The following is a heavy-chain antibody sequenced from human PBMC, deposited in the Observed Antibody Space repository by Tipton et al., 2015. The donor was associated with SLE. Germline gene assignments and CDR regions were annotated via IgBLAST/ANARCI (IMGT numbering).Heavy chain of an antibody. Sequence: QVQLVQSGAEVKKPGASVKVSCKASGYTFTGYYMHWVRQAPGQGLEWMGCINPNSGGTNFPQKFQGRVTMTRDTSISTAYMELTRLRSDDTAVYYCARLRGGLYQLLNEDFYYYGMDVWGQGTTVTVSS. CDR1: GYTFTGYY. CDR2: INPNSGGT. V-gene: IGHV1-2*02. J-gene: IGHJ6*02. D-gene: IGHD2-2*01. CDR3: ARLRGGLYQLLNEDFYYYGMDV.